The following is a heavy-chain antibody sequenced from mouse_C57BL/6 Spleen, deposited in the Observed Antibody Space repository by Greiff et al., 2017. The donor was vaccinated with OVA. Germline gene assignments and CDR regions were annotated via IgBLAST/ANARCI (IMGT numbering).Heavy chain of an antibody. CDR1: GYTFTSYG. J-gene: IGHJ2*01. Sequence: VQLQQSGAELARPGASVKLSCKASGYTFTSYGISWVKQRTGQGLEWIGEIYPRSGNTYYNEKFKGKATLTADKSSSTAYMELRSLTSEDSAVHFCARAGSNPYFDYWGQGTTLTVSS. V-gene: IGHV1-81*01. CDR3: ARAGSNPYFDY. D-gene: IGHD2-5*01. CDR2: IYPRSGNT.